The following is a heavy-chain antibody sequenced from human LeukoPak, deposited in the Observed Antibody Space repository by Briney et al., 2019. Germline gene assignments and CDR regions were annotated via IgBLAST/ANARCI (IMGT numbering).Heavy chain of an antibody. V-gene: IGHV1-18*01. J-gene: IGHJ4*02. CDR2: ISAYNGHT. D-gene: IGHD3-9*01. Sequence: ASVKVSCKTSGCSFTTYGINWVRQAPGQGLEWMVWISAYNGHTIYEQKFHGRVTLTTDTSTSTAHMELRSLRSDDTAVYYCARTSGYYDILTGYYNYFDYWGQGTLVTVSS. CDR3: ARTSGYYDILTGYYNYFDY. CDR1: GCSFTTYG.